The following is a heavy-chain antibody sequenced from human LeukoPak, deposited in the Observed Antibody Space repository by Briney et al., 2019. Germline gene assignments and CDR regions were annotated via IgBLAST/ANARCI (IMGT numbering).Heavy chain of an antibody. D-gene: IGHD6-19*01. V-gene: IGHV3-30*04. J-gene: IGHJ4*02. Sequence: PGGSLRLSCAASGFTFSTYAMHWVRQAPGKGLEWVAVISYDGSNKYYADSVKGRFTISRDNSKNTLYLQMNSLRAEDTAVYYCAKVAKIAVAGNLQYYFDYWGQGTLVTVSS. CDR1: GFTFSTYA. CDR3: AKVAKIAVAGNLQYYFDY. CDR2: ISYDGSNK.